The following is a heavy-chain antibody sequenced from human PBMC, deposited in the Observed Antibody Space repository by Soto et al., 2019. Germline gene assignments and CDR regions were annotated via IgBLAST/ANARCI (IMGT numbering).Heavy chain of an antibody. Sequence: ASLKFSCKASGYTFTSYGSIWVRQAPGQGLEWMGWISAYNGNTNYAQKLQGRVTMTTDTSTSTAYMELRSLRSDDTAVYYCAEGRRMDVWGQGTTVTVSS. V-gene: IGHV1-18*04. CDR1: GYTFTSYG. CDR2: ISAYNGNT. J-gene: IGHJ6*02. CDR3: AEGRRMDV.